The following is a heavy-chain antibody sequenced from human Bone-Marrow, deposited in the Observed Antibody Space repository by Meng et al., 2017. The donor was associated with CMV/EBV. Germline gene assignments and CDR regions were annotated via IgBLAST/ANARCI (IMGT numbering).Heavy chain of an antibody. Sequence: SETLSLTCTVSGGPLSDGDYFWAWIRQPPGKGPEWVASIYYSGKTNYNPSLKSRVTISTDTSNNQFYLKLSSVTAADTAVYYCARDLIVATPDCWGQGTLVTVSS. CDR3: ARDLIVATPDC. V-gene: IGHV4-39*07. J-gene: IGHJ4*02. CDR2: IYYSGKT. D-gene: IGHD5-12*01. CDR1: GGPLSDGDYF.